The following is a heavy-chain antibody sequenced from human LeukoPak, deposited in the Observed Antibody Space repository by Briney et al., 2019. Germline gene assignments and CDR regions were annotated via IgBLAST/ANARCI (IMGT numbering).Heavy chain of an antibody. J-gene: IGHJ6*02. V-gene: IGHV1-69*13. CDR1: GGTFSSYA. CDR2: IIPIFGTA. D-gene: IGHD3-22*01. Sequence: SVKVSCKASGGTFSSYAISWVRQAPGRGLEWMGGIIPIFGTANYAQKFQGRVTITADESTSTAYMELSSLRSEDTAVYYCARVRRDDSSGLYYYGMDVWGQGTTVTVSS. CDR3: ARVRRDDSSGLYYYGMDV.